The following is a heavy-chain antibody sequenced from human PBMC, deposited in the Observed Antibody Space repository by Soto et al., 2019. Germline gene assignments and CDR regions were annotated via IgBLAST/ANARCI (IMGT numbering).Heavy chain of an antibody. V-gene: IGHV4-34*01. CDR1: GESLSGSY. J-gene: IGHJ4*02. Sequence: QGQVQQWGAGLLKPSETLSLTCAVFGESLSGSYWSWIRQAPGKGLEWIGEINHSGSTNYNSSLKGRVTISVDSSENQLSLKLRSVTAADTAVYYCARSGAWIPDYWGQGTLVTVSS. D-gene: IGHD5-18*01. CDR2: INHSGST. CDR3: ARSGAWIPDY.